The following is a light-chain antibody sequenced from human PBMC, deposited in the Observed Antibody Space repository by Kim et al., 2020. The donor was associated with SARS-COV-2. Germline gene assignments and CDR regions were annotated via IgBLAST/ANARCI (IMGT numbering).Light chain of an antibody. CDR1: VLAKKY. CDR2: KDS. J-gene: IGLJ3*02. Sequence: SVSPGQTARITCSGDVLAKKYARWFQQKPGQAPVLVIYKDSERHSGIPERFSGSSSGTTVTLTISGAQVEDEADYYCYSAADNHWVFGGGTQLTVL. CDR3: YSAADNHWV. V-gene: IGLV3-27*01.